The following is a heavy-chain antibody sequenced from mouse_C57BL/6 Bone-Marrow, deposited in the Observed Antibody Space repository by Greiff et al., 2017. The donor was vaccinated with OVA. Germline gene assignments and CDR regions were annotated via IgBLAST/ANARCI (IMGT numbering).Heavy chain of an antibody. CDR2: ISYDGSN. CDR1: GYSITSGYY. V-gene: IGHV3-6*01. J-gene: IGHJ2*01. D-gene: IGHD1-1*01. CDR3: AREGSTVVVDY. Sequence: EVQLQQSGPGLVKPSQSLSLTCSVTGYSITSGYYWNWIRQFPGNKLEWMGYISYDGSNNYNPSLKNRISITRDTSTNQFFLKLNSVTTEDTATYYCAREGSTVVVDYWGQGTTLTVSS.